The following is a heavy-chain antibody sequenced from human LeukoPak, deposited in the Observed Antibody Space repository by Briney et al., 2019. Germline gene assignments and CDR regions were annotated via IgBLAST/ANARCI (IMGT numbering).Heavy chain of an antibody. CDR3: ASGSGSYRYYFDY. CDR1: GYTFTGYY. CDR2: INPNSGGT. V-gene: IGHV1-2*02. J-gene: IGHJ4*02. Sequence: ASVKVSCKASGYTFTGYYMHWVRQAPGQGLEWMGWINPNSGGTNYAQKFQGRVTMTRDTSISTAYMELRSLRSDDTAVYYCASGSGSYRYYFDYWGQGTLVTVSS. D-gene: IGHD1-26*01.